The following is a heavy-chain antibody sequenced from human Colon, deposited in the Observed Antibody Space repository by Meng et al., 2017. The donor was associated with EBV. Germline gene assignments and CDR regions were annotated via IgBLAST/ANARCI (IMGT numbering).Heavy chain of an antibody. V-gene: IGHV4-30-4*01. CDR1: GGSISSGDYY. J-gene: IGHJ4*02. D-gene: IGHD5-12*01. CDR2: IYYRGST. CDR3: ARDRGGLGAFDY. Sequence: QGKQQESGPGPVKPSQTLSLTCTVAGGSISSGDYYWSWSRQPPGKGLEWIGYIYYRGSTYYNPSLKSRVTISVDTSKNQYSLNVSAVTAADTAVYYCARDRGGLGAFDYWGQGTLVTVSS.